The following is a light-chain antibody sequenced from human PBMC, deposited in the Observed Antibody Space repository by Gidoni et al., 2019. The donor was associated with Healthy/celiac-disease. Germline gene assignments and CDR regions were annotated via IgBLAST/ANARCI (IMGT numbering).Light chain of an antibody. CDR1: QSVSSY. V-gene: IGKV3-11*01. Sequence: EIVLTQSPATLSLSPVERATRSCRASQSVSSYLAWYQQKPGQAPRLLIYDASNSATGIPARFSGSGSGTDFNLTISSLEPEDFAVYYCQQRSNWPLTFXGXTKVEIK. CDR2: DAS. CDR3: QQRSNWPLT. J-gene: IGKJ4*01.